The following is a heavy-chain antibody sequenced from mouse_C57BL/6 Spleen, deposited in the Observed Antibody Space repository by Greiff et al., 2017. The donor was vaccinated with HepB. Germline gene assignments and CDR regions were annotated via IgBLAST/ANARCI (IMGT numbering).Heavy chain of an antibody. CDR1: GYTFTSYW. CDR3: ARRGYYYGSSHWYFDV. Sequence: QVQLKQPGAELVKPGASVKLSCKASGYTFTSYWMQWVKQRPGQGLEWIGEIDPSDSYTNYTQKFKGKTTLTVDTSSSTAYMQLSSLTSEDSAVYYCARRGYYYGSSHWYFDVWGTGTTVTVSS. J-gene: IGHJ1*03. CDR2: IDPSDSYT. D-gene: IGHD1-1*01. V-gene: IGHV1-50*01.